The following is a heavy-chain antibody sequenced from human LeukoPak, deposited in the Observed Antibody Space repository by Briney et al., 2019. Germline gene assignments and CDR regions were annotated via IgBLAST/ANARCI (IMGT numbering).Heavy chain of an antibody. J-gene: IGHJ5*02. CDR1: GGSISSGGYY. CDR3: ARAANYDSSGYPLLWFDP. V-gene: IGHV4-31*03. D-gene: IGHD3-22*01. CDR2: IYYSGST. Sequence: SETLSLTCTVSGGSISSGGYYWSWIRQHPGKGLEWIGYIYYSGSTYYNPSLKSRVTISVDTSKNQFSLKLSPVTAADTAVYYCARAANYDSSGYPLLWFDPWGQGTLVTVSS.